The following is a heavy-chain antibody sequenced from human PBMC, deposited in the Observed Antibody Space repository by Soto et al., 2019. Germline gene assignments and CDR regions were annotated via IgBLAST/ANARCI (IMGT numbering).Heavy chain of an antibody. Sequence: ASVKVSCKASGGTFSSYTISWVRQAPGQGLEWMGRIIPILGIANYAQKFQGRVTITADKSTSTAYMELSSLRSEDTAVYYCARDSNEEAGGYYMDVWGKGTTVTVSS. V-gene: IGHV1-69*04. D-gene: IGHD6-19*01. CDR3: ARDSNEEAGGYYMDV. CDR1: GGTFSSYT. J-gene: IGHJ6*03. CDR2: IIPILGIA.